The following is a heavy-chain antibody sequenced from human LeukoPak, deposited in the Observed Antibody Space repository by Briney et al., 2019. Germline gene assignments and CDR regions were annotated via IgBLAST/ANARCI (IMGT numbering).Heavy chain of an antibody. V-gene: IGHV3-30*04. CDR3: ARDRYDFWSGPSSYYGMDV. D-gene: IGHD3-3*01. CDR2: ISYDGSNK. CDR1: GFTFSSYA. Sequence: PGRSLRLSCAASGFTFSSYAMHWVRQAPGKGLEWVAVISYDGSNKYYADSVKGRFTISRDNSKNTLYLQMNSLRAKDTAVYYCARDRYDFWSGPSSYYGMDVWGQGTTVTVSS. J-gene: IGHJ6*02.